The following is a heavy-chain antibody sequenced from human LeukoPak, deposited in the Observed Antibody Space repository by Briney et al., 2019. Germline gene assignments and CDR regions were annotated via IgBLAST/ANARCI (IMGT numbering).Heavy chain of an antibody. CDR1: GYTFTSYY. Sequence: ASVKVSCKASGYTFTSYYMHWVRQAPGQGLEWMGIINPSGGSTSYAQKFQGRVTMTRDTSTSTVYMGLSSLRSEDTAVYYCARERITIFGVVKEPDYWGQGTLVTVSS. CDR2: INPSGGST. J-gene: IGHJ4*02. CDR3: ARERITIFGVVKEPDY. V-gene: IGHV1-46*01. D-gene: IGHD3-3*01.